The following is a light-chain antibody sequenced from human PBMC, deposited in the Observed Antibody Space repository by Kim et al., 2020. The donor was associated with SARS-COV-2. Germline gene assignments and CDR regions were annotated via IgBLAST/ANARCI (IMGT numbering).Light chain of an antibody. J-gene: IGLJ3*02. V-gene: IGLV2-11*03. Sequence: GQSVTISCTGTGSDVRTYNDVSWYQQHPGKAPKLMISDVSERPSGVPDRFSGSKSGNTASLTISELQTEDEADYYCSSYAGTYTWVFGGGTQLTVL. CDR1: GSDVRTYND. CDR2: DVS. CDR3: SSYAGTYTWV.